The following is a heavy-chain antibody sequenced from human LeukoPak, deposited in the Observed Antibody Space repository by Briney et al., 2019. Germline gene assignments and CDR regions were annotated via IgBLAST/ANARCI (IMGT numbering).Heavy chain of an antibody. V-gene: IGHV3-64D*06. Sequence: GGSLRLSCAASGFAFSDYAMHWVRQAPGKGLELIGTIGSNTFYAGSFRGRFTISRDDSQSTLYLQMTSLRPEDSAVYYCVRDVWGFDPWGQGTTVTVST. D-gene: IGHD3-16*01. J-gene: IGHJ5*02. CDR1: GFAFSDYA. CDR3: VRDVWGFDP. CDR2: IGTIGSNT.